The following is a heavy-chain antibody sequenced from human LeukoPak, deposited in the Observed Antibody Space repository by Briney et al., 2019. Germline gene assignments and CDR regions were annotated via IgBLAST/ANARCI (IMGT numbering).Heavy chain of an antibody. J-gene: IGHJ1*01. CDR3: ARRRYYGSTGYLD. CDR1: GGSISSSSYY. CDR2: IYYSGRA. Sequence: SETLSLTCSVSGGSISSSSYYGGWIRQPPGKGLEWIGEIYYSGRAYYNSSLKSRLTISVDTSWNQFSLTLSSVTAADTGVYYCARRRYYGSTGYLDWGQGTLVSVST. D-gene: IGHD3-22*01. V-gene: IGHV4-39*01.